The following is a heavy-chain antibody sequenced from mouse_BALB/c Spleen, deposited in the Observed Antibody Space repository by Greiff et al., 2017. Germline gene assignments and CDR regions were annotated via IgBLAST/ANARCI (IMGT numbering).Heavy chain of an antibody. D-gene: IGHD2-10*02. CDR3: ARDKGYGNSFDY. CDR1: GFTFTDYY. CDR2: IRNKANGYTT. Sequence: EVQRVESGGGLVQPGGSLRLSCATSGFTFTDYYMSWVRQPPGKALEWLGFIRNKANGYTTEYSASVKGRFTISRDNSQSILYLQMNTLRAEDSATYYCARDKGYGNSFDYWGQGTTLTVSS. J-gene: IGHJ2*01. V-gene: IGHV7-3*02.